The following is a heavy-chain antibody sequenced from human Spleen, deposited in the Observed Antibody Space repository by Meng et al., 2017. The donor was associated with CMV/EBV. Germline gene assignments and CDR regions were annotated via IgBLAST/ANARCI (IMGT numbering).Heavy chain of an antibody. CDR1: GYTFTSYL. CDR2: ISPYNGNT. J-gene: IGHJ4*02. CDR3: VRDRWSPAY. D-gene: IGHD3-3*01. V-gene: IGHV1-18*01. Sequence: RGSCQTSGYTFTSYLVTWVRQAPGQGLEWMGWISPYNGNTKYAHKFQGRVTLTTDTSTNTAYMDLRSLQSDDTAVYYCVRDRWSPAYWGQGTLVTVSS.